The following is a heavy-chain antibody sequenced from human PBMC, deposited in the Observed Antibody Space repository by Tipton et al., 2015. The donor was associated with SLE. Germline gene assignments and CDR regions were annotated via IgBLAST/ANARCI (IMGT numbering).Heavy chain of an antibody. V-gene: IGHV3-21*03. CDR3: ARDPGIANGMGD. Sequence: AVSGFTFSSYSMNWVRQAPGKGLEWVSSISSSSYIYYADSVKGRFTISRDNAKNSLYLQMNSLRAEDTAVYYCARDPGIANGMGDWGRGTTLTVSS. CDR1: GFTFSSYS. J-gene: IGHJ6*02. CDR2: ISSSSYI. D-gene: IGHD1-1*01.